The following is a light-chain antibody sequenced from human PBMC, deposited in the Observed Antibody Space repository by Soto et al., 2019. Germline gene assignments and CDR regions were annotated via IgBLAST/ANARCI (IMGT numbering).Light chain of an antibody. J-gene: IGKJ1*01. CDR1: QSVGSN. CDR3: QQYDKWPPWT. V-gene: IGKV3-15*01. Sequence: EIVMTQSPATLSVSPGERVILSCRASQSVGSNLAWYQQRPGQAPRLLIFGASTRATGFPARFSGSGSGTEFTLTISSLQYEDFSVYYCQQYDKWPPWTFGQGTKVEIK. CDR2: GAS.